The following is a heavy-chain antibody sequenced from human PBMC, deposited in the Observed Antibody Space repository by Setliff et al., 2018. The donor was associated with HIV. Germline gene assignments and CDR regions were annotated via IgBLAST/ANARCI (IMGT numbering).Heavy chain of an antibody. D-gene: IGHD3-16*02. V-gene: IGHV1-2*02. CDR2: INPNSDGT. CDR1: GYTFTGYY. Sequence: ASVKVSCKASGYTFTGYYIHWVRQAPGQGLEWMGWINPNSDGTNYGQNFQGRVTMTIDTSTNTAYMELRSLRYDDTAIYFCARDEKRAAGGSLYYFDLWGQGTLVTVSS. CDR3: ARDEKRAAGGSLYYFDL. J-gene: IGHJ4*02.